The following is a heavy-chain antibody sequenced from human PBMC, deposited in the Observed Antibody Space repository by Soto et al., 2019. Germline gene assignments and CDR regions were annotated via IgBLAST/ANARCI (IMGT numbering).Heavy chain of an antibody. Sequence: ASVKVSCKASGGTFSSYAISWVRQAPGQGLEWMGGIIPIFGTANYAQKFQGRVTITADESTSTAYMELSSLRSEDTAVYYCARDPGPRRTHYDFWSETRNYYYYYGMDVWGQGTTVTVSS. CDR3: ARDPGPRRTHYDFWSETRNYYYYYGMDV. D-gene: IGHD3-3*01. CDR1: GGTFSSYA. CDR2: IIPIFGTA. V-gene: IGHV1-69*13. J-gene: IGHJ6*02.